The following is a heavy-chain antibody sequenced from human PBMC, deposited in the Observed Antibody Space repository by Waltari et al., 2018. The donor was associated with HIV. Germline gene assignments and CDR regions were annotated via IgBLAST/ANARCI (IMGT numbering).Heavy chain of an antibody. D-gene: IGHD3-10*01. V-gene: IGHV3-20*01. CDR2: INWNGGST. CDR3: ARSRPMVRGPDYYYYGMDV. J-gene: IGHJ6*02. CDR1: GFTFDDYG. Sequence: EVQLVESGGGVVRPGGSLRLSCAASGFTFDDYGMSWVRQAPGKGREWVSGINWNGGSTGYADSVKGRFTISRDNAKNSLYLQMNSLRAEDTALYHCARSRPMVRGPDYYYYGMDVWGQGTTVTVSS.